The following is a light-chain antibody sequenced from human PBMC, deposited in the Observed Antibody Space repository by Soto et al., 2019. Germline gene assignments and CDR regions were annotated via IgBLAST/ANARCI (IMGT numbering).Light chain of an antibody. V-gene: IGKV1-39*01. CDR3: QQSYSTPKT. J-gene: IGKJ1*01. CDR1: QSISSY. Sequence: DIQRTQSPSSLSSSVGDRVTITCLASQSISSYLNWYQQKPGKAPKLLSYAASSLQSGVPSRVSGSGSGTDFTLTISSLQPEDFETYYCQQSYSTPKTFGQGTKVDIK. CDR2: AAS.